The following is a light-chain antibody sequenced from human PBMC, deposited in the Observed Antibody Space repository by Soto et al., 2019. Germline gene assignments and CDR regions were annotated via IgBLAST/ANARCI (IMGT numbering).Light chain of an antibody. CDR3: QQYNNWPPWT. J-gene: IGKJ1*01. V-gene: IGKV3-11*01. CDR2: DAS. CDR1: QSVSSY. Sequence: EIVLTQSPATLSLSPGERATLSCRGSQSVSSYLAWYQQKPGQAPRLLIYDASNRATGIPARFSGSGSGTDFTLTISSVDPEDFAVYYCQQYNNWPPWTFGQGTKVDIK.